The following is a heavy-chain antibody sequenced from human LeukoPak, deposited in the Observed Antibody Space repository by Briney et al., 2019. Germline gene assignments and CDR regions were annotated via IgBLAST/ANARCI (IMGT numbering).Heavy chain of an antibody. J-gene: IGHJ4*02. CDR3: ASDYYGSGSQKWGIDY. CDR2: INPNSGDT. Sequence: GASVKVSCKASGYTFTGYYMHWVRQAPGQGLEWMGWINPNSGDTNYAQKFQCRVTMTRDTSISTAYMELSRLRSDDTAVYFCASDYYGSGSQKWGIDYWGQGTLVTVSS. V-gene: IGHV1-2*02. D-gene: IGHD3-10*01. CDR1: GYTFTGYY.